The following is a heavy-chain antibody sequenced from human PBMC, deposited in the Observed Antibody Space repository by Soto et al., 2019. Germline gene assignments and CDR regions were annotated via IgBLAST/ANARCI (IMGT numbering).Heavy chain of an antibody. CDR1: GFNFNIYS. D-gene: IGHD3-10*01. CDR3: TRGVSYGFDF. V-gene: IGHV3-48*01. Sequence: GGSLRLSCITSGFNFNIYSMNWVRQAPGKGLEWVSYMTSDSKTIHYADSIKGRFTISRENAKNSVFLQMNSLRAEDTAVYYCTRGVSYGFDFWAQVTMVPVSS. J-gene: IGHJ3*01. CDR2: MTSDSKTI.